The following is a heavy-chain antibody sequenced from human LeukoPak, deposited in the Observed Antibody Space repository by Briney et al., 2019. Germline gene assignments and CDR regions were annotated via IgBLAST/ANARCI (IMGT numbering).Heavy chain of an antibody. CDR3: ASRGDYSSSSLYYYYGMDV. Sequence: PSETLSLTCTVSGGSISSGGYYWSWIRQHPGKGLEWIGYIYYSGSTNYNPSLKSRVTISVDTSKNQFSLKLSSVTAADTAVYYCASRGDYSSSSLYYYYGMDVWGQGTTVTVSS. J-gene: IGHJ6*02. CDR1: GGSISSGGYY. D-gene: IGHD6-6*01. V-gene: IGHV4-31*03. CDR2: IYYSGST.